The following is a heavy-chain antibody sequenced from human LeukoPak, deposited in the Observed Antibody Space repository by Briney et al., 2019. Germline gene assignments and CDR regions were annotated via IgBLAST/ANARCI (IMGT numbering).Heavy chain of an antibody. CDR1: GGSISSGGYS. Sequence: PSETLSLTCAVSGGSISSGGYSWSWIRQPPGKGLEWIGYIYHSGSTYYNPSLKSRVTISVDRSKNQFSLKLSSVTAADTAVYYCARGVVREGNAFDIWGQGTMVTVSS. V-gene: IGHV4-30-2*01. D-gene: IGHD3-10*01. J-gene: IGHJ3*02. CDR2: IYHSGST. CDR3: ARGVVREGNAFDI.